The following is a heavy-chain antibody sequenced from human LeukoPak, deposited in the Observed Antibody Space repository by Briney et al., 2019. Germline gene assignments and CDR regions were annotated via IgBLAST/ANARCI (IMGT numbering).Heavy chain of an antibody. Sequence: PGGSLRLSCAASGFTFSSYAMHWIRQAPGKGLEYVSAISSNGGSTYYANSVKGRFTISRDNSKNTLYLQMCSLRAEDMAVYYCARWRDGAMSHFDYWGQGTLVTVSS. V-gene: IGHV3-64*01. CDR3: ARWRDGAMSHFDY. J-gene: IGHJ4*02. CDR1: GFTFSSYA. CDR2: ISSNGGST. D-gene: IGHD4-17*01.